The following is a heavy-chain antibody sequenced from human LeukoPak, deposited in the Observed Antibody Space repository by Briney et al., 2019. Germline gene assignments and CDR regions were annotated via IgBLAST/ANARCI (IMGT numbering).Heavy chain of an antibody. CDR2: INHSGGT. J-gene: IGHJ4*02. CDR3: AIYDSSGYYHDY. D-gene: IGHD3-22*01. Sequence: SETLSLTCAVYGGSFSGYYWSWIRQPPGEGLEWIGEINHSGGTNYNPSLKSRVTISVDTSKNQFSLKLSSVTAADTAVYYCAIYDSSGYYHDYWGQGTLVTVSS. V-gene: IGHV4-34*01. CDR1: GGSFSGYY.